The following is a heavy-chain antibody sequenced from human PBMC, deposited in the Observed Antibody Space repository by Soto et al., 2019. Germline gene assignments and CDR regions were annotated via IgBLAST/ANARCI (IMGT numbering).Heavy chain of an antibody. CDR2: INWNGGST. CDR3: ARVRDWNYGVGWFDP. Sequence: GGSLRLSCAASGFTFDDYGMSWVRQAPGKGLEWVSGINWNGGSTGYADSVKGRFTISRDNAKNSLYLQMNSLRAEDTALYHCARVRDWNYGVGWFDPWGQGTLVTVSS. D-gene: IGHD1-7*01. V-gene: IGHV3-20*01. J-gene: IGHJ5*02. CDR1: GFTFDDYG.